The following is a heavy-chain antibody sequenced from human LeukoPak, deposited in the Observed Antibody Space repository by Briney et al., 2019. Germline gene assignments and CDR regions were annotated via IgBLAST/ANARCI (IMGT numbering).Heavy chain of an antibody. V-gene: IGHV3-9*01. D-gene: IGHD5-18*01. CDR3: AKDMGIQPTGDAFDI. CDR2: ISWNSGSI. J-gene: IGHJ3*02. CDR1: GFTFEDYA. Sequence: PGGSLRLSCAASGFTFEDYAMHWVRQAPGKGLEWVSGISWNSGSIGYADSVKGRFTVSRDNAKNSLYLQMNSLRAEDTALYYCAKDMGIQPTGDAFDIWGQGTMVTVSS.